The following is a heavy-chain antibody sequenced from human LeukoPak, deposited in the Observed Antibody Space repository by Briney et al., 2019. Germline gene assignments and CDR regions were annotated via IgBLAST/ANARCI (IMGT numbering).Heavy chain of an antibody. CDR1: GFTFSGSA. V-gene: IGHV3-73*01. CDR2: IRSKANSYAT. J-gene: IGHJ4*02. CDR3: TRLTGDDCSSTSCRDY. D-gene: IGHD2-2*01. Sequence: GGSLKLSCAASGFTFSGSAMHWVRQASGEGLEWVGRIRSKANSYATAYAASVKGRFTISRDDSKNTAYLQMNSLKTEDTAVYYCTRLTGDDCSSTSCRDYWGQGTLVTVSS.